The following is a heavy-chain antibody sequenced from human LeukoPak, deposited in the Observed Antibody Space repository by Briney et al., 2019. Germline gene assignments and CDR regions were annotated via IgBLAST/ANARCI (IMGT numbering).Heavy chain of an antibody. CDR3: ARDRPNYYGSDGHYYRRDGDY. D-gene: IGHD3-22*01. CDR2: ITSRGEST. V-gene: IGHV3-23*01. Sequence: GGSLRLSCAASGFTFSIYAMSWVRQAPGKGLQWVSSITSRGESTWYVDSVKGRFTITRENSENTLYLQMHSLRAEDTAVYYCARDRPNYYGSDGHYYRRDGDYWGRGTLVSVSS. CDR1: GFTFSIYA. J-gene: IGHJ4*02.